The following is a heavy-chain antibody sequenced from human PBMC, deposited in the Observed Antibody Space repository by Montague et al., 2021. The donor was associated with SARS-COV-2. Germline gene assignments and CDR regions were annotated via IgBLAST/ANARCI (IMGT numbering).Heavy chain of an antibody. J-gene: IGHJ3*02. CDR2: IDWXXXK. CDR3: ARSYYDILTNYYDACDI. Sequence: PALVKPTQTLTLTCTLSGFSLSTSGMRASWIRQPPGKALEWLARIDWXXXKFYSTSLKTRLTISKDTSKNQVVLTMTNMDPVDTATYYCARSYYDILTNYYDACDIWGQGTMVTVSS. D-gene: IGHD3-9*01. CDR1: GFSLSTSGMR. V-gene: IGHV2-70*04.